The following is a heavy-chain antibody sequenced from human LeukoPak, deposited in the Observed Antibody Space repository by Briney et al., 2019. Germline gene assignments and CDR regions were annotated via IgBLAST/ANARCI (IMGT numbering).Heavy chain of an antibody. J-gene: IGHJ1*01. D-gene: IGHD3-16*01. V-gene: IGHV3-23*01. CDR3: AKDDDWGRYKH. Sequence: GGSLRLSCAASGLTFSNYGMNWVRQAPGKGLEWVSAISGSGGSPYYADSVKGRFTISRDSSKNTLYLQMNSLRAEDTAVYYCAKDDDWGRYKHWGQGTLVTVSS. CDR2: ISGSGGSP. CDR1: GLTFSNYG.